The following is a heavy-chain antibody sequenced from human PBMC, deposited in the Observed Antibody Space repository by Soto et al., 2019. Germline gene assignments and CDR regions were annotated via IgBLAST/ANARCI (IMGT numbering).Heavy chain of an antibody. J-gene: IGHJ6*02. CDR1: GFTFSSYA. CDR2: ISGSGGST. CDR3: AQFIAARPYYYGMDV. V-gene: IGHV3-23*01. Sequence: PGGSLRLSCAASGFTFSSYAMSWVRQAPGKGLEWVSAISGSGGSTYYADSVKGRFTISRDNSKNTLYLQMNSLRAEDTAVYYCAQFIAARPYYYGMDVWGQGTTVTVSS. D-gene: IGHD6-6*01.